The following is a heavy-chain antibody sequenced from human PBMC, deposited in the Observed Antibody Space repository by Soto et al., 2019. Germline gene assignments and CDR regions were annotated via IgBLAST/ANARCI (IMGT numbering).Heavy chain of an antibody. V-gene: IGHV4-59*01. CDR2: NYNSGTT. Sequence: QVQLQESGPGLVKPSKTLSLTCTVSGASISSYYWSWIRQPPRKGLEWIGYNYNSGTTNYNPSLKVRVTISMDTSKNQFSLRLSSVTAADTAMYYCARGRGTYSTSWYVAHWGQGTPVTVSS. D-gene: IGHD6-13*01. CDR3: ARGRGTYSTSWYVAH. CDR1: GASISSYY. J-gene: IGHJ5*02.